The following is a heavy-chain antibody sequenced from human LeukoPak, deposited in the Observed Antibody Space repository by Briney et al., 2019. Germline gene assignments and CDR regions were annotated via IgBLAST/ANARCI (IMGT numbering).Heavy chain of an antibody. D-gene: IGHD3-22*01. V-gene: IGHV4-61*02. CDR2: IYTSGST. CDR3: ARDLSDSSGYYPFDY. CDR1: GGSISSSSYY. J-gene: IGHJ4*02. Sequence: SETLSLTCTVSGGSISSSSYYWSWIRQPAGKGLEWIGRIYTSGSTNYNPSLKSRVTMSVDTSKNQFSLKLSSVTAADTAVYYCARDLSDSSGYYPFDYWGQGTLVTVSS.